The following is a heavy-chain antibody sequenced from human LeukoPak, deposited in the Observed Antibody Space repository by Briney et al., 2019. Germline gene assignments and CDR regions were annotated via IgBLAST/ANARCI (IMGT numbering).Heavy chain of an antibody. Sequence: GGSLRLSCAASGFTFSSYSMNWVRQAPGKGLEWVSSISSSSSYIYYADSVKGRFTISRDNAKNSLYLQMNSLRAEDTAVYYCARDPGLRYFDWLFPADYYGMDVWGQGPRSPSP. CDR1: GFTFSSYS. D-gene: IGHD3-9*01. J-gene: IGHJ6*02. CDR3: ARDPGLRYFDWLFPADYYGMDV. V-gene: IGHV3-21*01. CDR2: ISSSSSYI.